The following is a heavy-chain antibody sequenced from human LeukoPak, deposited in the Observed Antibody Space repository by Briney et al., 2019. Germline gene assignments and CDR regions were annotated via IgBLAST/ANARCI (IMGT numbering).Heavy chain of an antibody. J-gene: IGHJ4*02. V-gene: IGHV4-39*01. CDR1: GSSISSSSYY. Sequence: SETLSLTCTVSGSSISSSSYYWGWIRQPPGKGLEWIGSIYYSGSTYYNPSLKSRVTISVDTSKNQFSLKLSSVTAADTAVYYCARLSDYGDLFDYWGQGTLVTVSS. D-gene: IGHD4-17*01. CDR3: ARLSDYGDLFDY. CDR2: IYYSGST.